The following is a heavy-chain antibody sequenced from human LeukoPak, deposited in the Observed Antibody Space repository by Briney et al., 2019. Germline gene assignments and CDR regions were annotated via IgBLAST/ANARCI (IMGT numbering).Heavy chain of an antibody. Sequence: GGTLRLSCAASGFTFSSYNMNWVRQAPGKGLEWVSSISSSRSYIYYTDSVKGRCTISTDNAKNSLYLQMNSLRADDTAIYYCARVSLGAAAGTSRWGQGTLVTVSS. V-gene: IGHV3-21*01. J-gene: IGHJ4*02. D-gene: IGHD6-13*01. CDR2: ISSSRSYI. CDR3: ARVSLGAAAGTSR. CDR1: GFTFSSYN.